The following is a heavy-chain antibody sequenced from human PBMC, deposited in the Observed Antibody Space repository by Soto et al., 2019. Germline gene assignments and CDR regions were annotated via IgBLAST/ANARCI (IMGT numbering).Heavy chain of an antibody. CDR2: INHSGST. V-gene: IGHV4-34*01. CDR1: GVSFSGYY. Sequence: SETLSLTCAVYGVSFSGYYWSWIRQPPGKGLEWIGEINHSGSTNYNPSLKSRVTISVDTSKNQFSLKLSSVTAADTAVYYCARYRPGWNDVEGGAFDIWGQGTMVTVSS. D-gene: IGHD1-1*01. CDR3: ARYRPGWNDVEGGAFDI. J-gene: IGHJ3*02.